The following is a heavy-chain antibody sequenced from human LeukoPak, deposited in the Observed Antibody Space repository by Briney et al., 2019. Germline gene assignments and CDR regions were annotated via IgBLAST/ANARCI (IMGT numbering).Heavy chain of an antibody. CDR1: GGSISGSSYY. CDR2: IYYSGST. J-gene: IGHJ4*02. CDR3: ARRAVATSFDY. D-gene: IGHD5-12*01. V-gene: IGHV4-39*01. Sequence: SETLSLTCTVSGGSISGSSYYWGWIRQPPGKGLEWIGSIYYSGSTYYNPSLKSRVTISVDTSKNQFSLKLSSVTAADTAVYYCARRAVATSFDYWGQGTLVTVSS.